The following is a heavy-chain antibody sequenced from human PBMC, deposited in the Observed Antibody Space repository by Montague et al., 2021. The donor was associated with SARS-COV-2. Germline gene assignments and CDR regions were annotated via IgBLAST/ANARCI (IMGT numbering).Heavy chain of an antibody. D-gene: IGHD6-19*01. J-gene: IGHJ4*02. V-gene: IGHV4-4*02. CDR2: IYHSGST. Sequence: TLSLTCVVSGGSISSINWWSWARQPPGKGLEWIGEIYHSGSTNYNPSLKSRVIISVDKSKNQFSLKLSSVTAADTAVYYCARTGYSSGWHSFDYWGQGTLVTVSS. CDR1: GGSISSINW. CDR3: ARTGYSSGWHSFDY.